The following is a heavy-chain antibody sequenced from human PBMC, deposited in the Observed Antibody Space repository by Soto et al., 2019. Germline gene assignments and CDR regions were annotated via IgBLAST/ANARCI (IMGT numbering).Heavy chain of an antibody. D-gene: IGHD4-17*01. CDR2: ISYDGSNK. V-gene: IGHV3-30*04. Sequence: GGSLRLSCAASGFTFSSYSMHWVRQAPGKGLEWVAVISYDGSNKYYADSVKGRFTISRDNSKNTLYLQMNSLRAEDTAVYYCAKVHDHDYGDYFGVWGEYYYYYGMDVWGQGTTVTVSS. J-gene: IGHJ6*02. CDR3: AKVHDHDYGDYFGVWGEYYYYYGMDV. CDR1: GFTFSSYS.